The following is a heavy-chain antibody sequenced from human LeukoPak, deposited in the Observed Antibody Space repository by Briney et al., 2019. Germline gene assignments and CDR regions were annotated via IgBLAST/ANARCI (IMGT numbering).Heavy chain of an antibody. J-gene: IGHJ3*02. CDR2: IIPIYGRA. D-gene: IGHD3-22*01. CDR3: AGFFYDDSNDAFDI. V-gene: IGHV1-69*01. Sequence: SVKVSCKASGGTFSSYDFTFTSYAISWVRQAPGQGLEWLGGIIPIYGRANYAQKFQGRVTITADESTRTVTMQLSSLRSEDTAVYYRAGFFYDDSNDAFDIWGQGTVVTVS. CDR1: GGTFSSYDFTFTSYA.